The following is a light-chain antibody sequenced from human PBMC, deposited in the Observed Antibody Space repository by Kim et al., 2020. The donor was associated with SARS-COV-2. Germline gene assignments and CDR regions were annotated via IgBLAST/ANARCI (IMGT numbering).Light chain of an antibody. CDR2: GKN. Sequence: SSELTQDPAVSVALGQTVRITCQGDSLRSYYATWYQQKPGQDPIVVIYGKNNRPSGIPDRFSGSSSGNTASLTITGTQAGDEADYYCNSRDSNDNVVFGG. J-gene: IGLJ2*01. CDR3: NSRDSNDNVV. V-gene: IGLV3-19*01. CDR1: SLRSYY.